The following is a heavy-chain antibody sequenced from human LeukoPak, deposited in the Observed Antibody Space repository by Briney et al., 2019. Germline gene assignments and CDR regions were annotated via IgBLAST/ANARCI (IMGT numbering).Heavy chain of an antibody. CDR3: ARDSYDFLTGRYSGSGGDY. Sequence: GASVKVSCKTSGYIFSSYSINWVRQAPGQGLEWVGWISAYNGDTKYAQKLQGRVTMTTDTSTRTVYMELRTLRSDDTAVYYCARDSYDFLTGRYSGSGGDYWGQGTLVTVSS. CDR2: ISAYNGDT. D-gene: IGHD3-9*01. V-gene: IGHV1-18*01. CDR1: GYIFSSYS. J-gene: IGHJ4*02.